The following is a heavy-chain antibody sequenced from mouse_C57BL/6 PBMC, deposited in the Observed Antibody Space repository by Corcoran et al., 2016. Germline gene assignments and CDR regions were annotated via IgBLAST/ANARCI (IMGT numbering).Heavy chain of an antibody. V-gene: IGHV1-76*01. Sequence: QVQLKQSGAELVRPGASVKLSCKASGYTFTDYYINWVKQRPRQGLEWIARIYPGSGNTYYNEKFKGKATLTAEKSSSTAYMQLTSLTSEDSAVYFCAYSNLFAYWGQGTLVTVSA. CDR3: AYSNLFAY. J-gene: IGHJ3*01. CDR2: IYPGSGNT. CDR1: GYTFTDYY. D-gene: IGHD2-5*01.